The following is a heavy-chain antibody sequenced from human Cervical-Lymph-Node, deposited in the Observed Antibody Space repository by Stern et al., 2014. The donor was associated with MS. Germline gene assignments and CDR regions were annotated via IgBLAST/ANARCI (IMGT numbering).Heavy chain of an antibody. V-gene: IGHV1-24*01. J-gene: IGHJ3*02. CDR1: GYSLSEIS. CDR3: AGGGGTIDI. CDR2: FDTENDET. D-gene: IGHD1-26*01. Sequence: LVQSGAEVKTPGVSVKVSCKVSGYSLSEISMHWVRQAPGKGLEWMGGFDTENDETVYAQKFQGRLTMTEDTSTDTAYMELSSLRSEDTATYYCAGGGGTIDIWGQGTAVIVSS.